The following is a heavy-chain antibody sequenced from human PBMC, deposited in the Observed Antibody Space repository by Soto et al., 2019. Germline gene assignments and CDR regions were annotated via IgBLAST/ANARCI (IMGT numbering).Heavy chain of an antibody. CDR2: IYYSGST. V-gene: IGHV4-31*03. CDR1: GGSISRGGYY. CDR3: AREGLDWDRDADY. Sequence: QVQLQESGPGLVKPSQTLSLTCTVSGGSISRGGYYWSWIRQHPGKGLEWIGYIYYSGSTYYNPSLKSRVTISVDTSNNQFSLKLSSVTAADTAVYYCAREGLDWDRDADYWGQGTLVPVSS. J-gene: IGHJ4*02. D-gene: IGHD1-26*01.